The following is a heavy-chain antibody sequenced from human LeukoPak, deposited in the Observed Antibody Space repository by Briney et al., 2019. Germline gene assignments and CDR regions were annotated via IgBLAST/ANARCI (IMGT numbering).Heavy chain of an antibody. V-gene: IGHV3-15*01. Sequence: GGSLRLPCAASGFTFSNAWMSWVRQAPGKGLEWVGRIKSKTDGGTTDYAAPVKGRFTISRDDSKNTLYLQMNSLKTEDTAVYYCARDKDSGSQHFDYWGQGTLVTVSS. CDR1: GFTFSNAW. D-gene: IGHD1-26*01. CDR2: IKSKTDGGTT. J-gene: IGHJ4*02. CDR3: ARDKDSGSQHFDY.